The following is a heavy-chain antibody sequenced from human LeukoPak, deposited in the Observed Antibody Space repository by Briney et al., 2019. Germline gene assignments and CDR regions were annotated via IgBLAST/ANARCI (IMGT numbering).Heavy chain of an antibody. D-gene: IGHD3-10*01. Sequence: GGSLRLSCAASGFTFSKAWMTWVRQAPGKGLEWVGRIKSKTDDGTTDYAAPVKGRFTISRDDSKNTLYLHMNSLKTEDAAVYYCTIDLEVRGFWGQGTLVTVSS. CDR2: IKSKTDDGTT. CDR1: GFTFSKAW. J-gene: IGHJ4*02. CDR3: TIDLEVRGF. V-gene: IGHV3-15*01.